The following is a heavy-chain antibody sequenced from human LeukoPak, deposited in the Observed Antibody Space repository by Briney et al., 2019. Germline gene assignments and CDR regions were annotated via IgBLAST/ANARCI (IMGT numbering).Heavy chain of an antibody. CDR1: GFTVSSNY. CDR3: ARTNPLFDYGMDV. Sequence: GGSLRLSCAASGFTVSSNYMSWVRQAPGKGLEWVSVIYSGGSTYYADSVKGRFTISRDNSKNTLYLQMNSLRAGDTAVYYCARTNPLFDYGMDVWGQGTTVTVSS. CDR2: IYSGGST. J-gene: IGHJ6*02. V-gene: IGHV3-66*01. D-gene: IGHD3-3*01.